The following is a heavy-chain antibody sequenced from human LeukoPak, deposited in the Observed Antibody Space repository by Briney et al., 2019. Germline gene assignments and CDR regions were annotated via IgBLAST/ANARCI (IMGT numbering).Heavy chain of an antibody. CDR1: GYTFTSYG. D-gene: IGHD6-13*01. CDR3: ARDRGVYSSSSRGKNWFDP. V-gene: IGHV1-18*01. J-gene: IGHJ5*02. Sequence: GASVKVSCKASGYTFTSYGISWVRQAPGQGLEWMGWISAYNGNTNYAQKLQGRVTMTTDTSTSTAYMELRSLRSDDTAVYYCARDRGVYSSSSRGKNWFDPWGQGTLVTVSS. CDR2: ISAYNGNT.